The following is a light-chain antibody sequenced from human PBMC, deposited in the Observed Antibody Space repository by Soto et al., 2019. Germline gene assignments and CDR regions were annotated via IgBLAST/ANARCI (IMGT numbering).Light chain of an antibody. Sequence: QSVMTQPASVSGSPGQSITISCTGTSSDVGGYDYVSWYKLHPGKAPKLMVFEVSNRPSGVSYRFSGSKSGNTASMTISGLQAEDEADYFCSSYSTSTADLFGTGTKVTVL. J-gene: IGLJ1*01. V-gene: IGLV2-14*01. CDR3: SSYSTSTADL. CDR1: SSDVGGYDY. CDR2: EVS.